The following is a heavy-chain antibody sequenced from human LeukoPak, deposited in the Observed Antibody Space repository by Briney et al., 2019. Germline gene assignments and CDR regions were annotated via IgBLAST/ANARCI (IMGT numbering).Heavy chain of an antibody. J-gene: IGHJ4*02. CDR2: ISGSGGST. Sequence: PGGSLRLSCAASGFTFSSYAMSWVRQAPGKGLEWVSAISGSGGSTYYADSVKGRFTISRDNSKNTLYLQMNSLRAEDTAVYYCAKGGDRGIAAAGAYYFDYWGQGTLVTVSS. D-gene: IGHD6-13*01. V-gene: IGHV3-23*01. CDR1: GFTFSSYA. CDR3: AKGGDRGIAAAGAYYFDY.